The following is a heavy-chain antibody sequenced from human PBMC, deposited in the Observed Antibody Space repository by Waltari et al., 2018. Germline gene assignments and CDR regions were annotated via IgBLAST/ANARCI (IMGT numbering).Heavy chain of an antibody. D-gene: IGHD6-6*01. Sequence: QLQLQESGPGLVKPSETLSLTCTVSGGSISSSSYYWGWIRQPPGKGLEWIGSIYYSGSTYYTPALKSRVTISVDTSKNQFSLKLSSVTAADTAVYYCARDGPRSLGDSALPGWFDPWGQGTLVTVSS. V-gene: IGHV4-39*07. J-gene: IGHJ5*02. CDR2: IYYSGST. CDR3: ARDGPRSLGDSALPGWFDP. CDR1: GGSISSSSYY.